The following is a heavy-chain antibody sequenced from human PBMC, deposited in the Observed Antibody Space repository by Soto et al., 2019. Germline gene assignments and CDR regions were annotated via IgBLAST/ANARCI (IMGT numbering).Heavy chain of an antibody. J-gene: IGHJ6*02. CDR3: ARVSIEWFGEHLRRGMDV. D-gene: IGHD3-10*01. Sequence: GGSLRLSCAASGFTFSRYSMNWVRQAPGKGLEWVSSISSSSSYIYYADSVKGRFTISRDNAKNSLYLQMNSLRAEDTAVYYCARVSIEWFGEHLRRGMDVWGQGTTVTVSS. CDR2: ISSSSSYI. CDR1: GFTFSRYS. V-gene: IGHV3-21*01.